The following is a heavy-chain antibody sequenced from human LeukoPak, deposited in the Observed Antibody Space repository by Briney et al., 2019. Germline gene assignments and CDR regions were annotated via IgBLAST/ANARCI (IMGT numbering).Heavy chain of an antibody. J-gene: IGHJ5*02. D-gene: IGHD3-16*01. CDR2: IYYSGST. CDR3: ARERLITAGTQNRFDP. Sequence: SETLSLTCTVSGGSISSYYWSWIRQPPGKGLEWIGYIYYSGSTNYNPSLKSRVTISADTSKNQFSLKLSSVTAADTAVYYCARERLITAGTQNRFDPWGQGTLVTVSS. V-gene: IGHV4-59*01. CDR1: GGSISSYY.